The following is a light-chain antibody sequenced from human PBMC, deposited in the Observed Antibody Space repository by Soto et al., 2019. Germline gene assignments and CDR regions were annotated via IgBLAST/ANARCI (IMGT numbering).Light chain of an antibody. CDR1: TRDVGGYNF. CDR3: TSYAGSNNYV. J-gene: IGLJ1*01. V-gene: IGLV2-8*01. Sequence: QSALTQSPSASGSPGQSVTISCTGTTRDVGGYNFVSWYQHYPGKAPKLMIFEVSKRPSGVPDRFSGSKSGNTASLTVSGLQAEDEADYYCTSYAGSNNYVFGTGTKLTVL. CDR2: EVS.